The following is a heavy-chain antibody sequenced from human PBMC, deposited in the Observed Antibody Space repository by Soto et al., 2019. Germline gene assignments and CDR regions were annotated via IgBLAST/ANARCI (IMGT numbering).Heavy chain of an antibody. CDR2: IITILGIA. J-gene: IGHJ4*02. V-gene: IGHV1-69*02. Sequence: QVQLVQSGAEVKKPGSSVNVSCKASGGTFSSYTISWVRQAPGQAHEWMGRIITILGIANYAQKFQGRVTITADKSTSTAYMVLSSLRSEDTAVYYCARALNSNIVVVPAAVCAYWGQGTLVTVSS. D-gene: IGHD2-2*01. CDR1: GGTFSSYT. CDR3: ARALNSNIVVVPAAVCAY.